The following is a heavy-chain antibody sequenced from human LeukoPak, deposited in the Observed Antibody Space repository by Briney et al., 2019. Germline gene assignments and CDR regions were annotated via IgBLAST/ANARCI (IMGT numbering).Heavy chain of an antibody. CDR2: LYIGGNT. Sequence: GGSLRLSCAASGLTVSSNYMNWVRRAPGKGLEWVSALYIGGNTYYADSVRGRFTISRDNSKNTLYLQMNSLRAEDTAIYYCTTAAGYNYGQYWGQGTLVTVSS. CDR1: GLTVSSNY. CDR3: TTAAGYNYGQY. D-gene: IGHD5-18*01. V-gene: IGHV3-53*01. J-gene: IGHJ4*02.